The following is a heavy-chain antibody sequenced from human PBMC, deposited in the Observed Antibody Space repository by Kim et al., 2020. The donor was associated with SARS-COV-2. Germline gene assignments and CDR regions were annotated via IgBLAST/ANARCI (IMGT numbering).Heavy chain of an antibody. Sequence: SETLSLTCTVSGGSISSYYWSWIRQPPWKGLEWIGNIYYSGSSSSNPSLRRRLTISIDTSKNQFSLKLSSVTAADTAVYYCARHEAASLRDFDWAIDYWGQGTLVTVSS. CDR3: ARHEAASLRDFDWAIDY. CDR1: GGSISSYY. CDR2: IYYSGSS. V-gene: IGHV4-59*08. D-gene: IGHD3-9*01. J-gene: IGHJ4*02.